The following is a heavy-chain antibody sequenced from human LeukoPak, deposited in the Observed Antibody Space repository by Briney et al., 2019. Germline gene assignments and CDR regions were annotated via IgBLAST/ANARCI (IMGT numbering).Heavy chain of an antibody. J-gene: IGHJ4*02. Sequence: ASVKVSCKASGYTFTGYYMHWVRQAPGQGLEWMGWINPNSGGTNYAQKFQGWVTMTRDTSISTAYMELSRLRSDDTAVYCCARVDTAMVFDYWGQGTLVTVSS. D-gene: IGHD5-18*01. CDR1: GYTFTGYY. V-gene: IGHV1-2*04. CDR3: ARVDTAMVFDY. CDR2: INPNSGGT.